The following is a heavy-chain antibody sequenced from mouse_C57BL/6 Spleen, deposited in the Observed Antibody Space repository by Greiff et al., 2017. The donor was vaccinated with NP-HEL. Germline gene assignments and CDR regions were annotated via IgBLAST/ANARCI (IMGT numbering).Heavy chain of an antibody. CDR3: ARKIYYDYGGFAY. CDR1: GYTFPSYW. Sequence: VQLQQPGAELVKPGASVKLSCKASGYTFPSYWMHWVKQRPGQGLEWIGMIHPNSGSTNYNEKFKSKATLTVDKSSSTAYMQLSSLTSEDSAVYYCARKIYYDYGGFAYWGQGTLVTVSA. CDR2: IHPNSGST. D-gene: IGHD2-4*01. J-gene: IGHJ3*01. V-gene: IGHV1-64*01.